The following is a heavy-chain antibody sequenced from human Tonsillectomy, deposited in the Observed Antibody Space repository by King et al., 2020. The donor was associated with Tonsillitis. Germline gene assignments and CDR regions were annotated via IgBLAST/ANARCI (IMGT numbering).Heavy chain of an antibody. V-gene: IGHV3-15*01. D-gene: IGHD1-14*01. CDR1: GFTFSSAW. J-gene: IGHJ4*02. CDR3: TTLDHSGPFDF. CDR2: IKSKAHGGTA. Sequence: VQLVESGGGLGKPGGSLRLSCAASGFTFSSAWMNWVRQAPGKGLEWVGRIKSKAHGGTADYAAPVEGRFTISRDDSKKTLSLQMNSLKTEDTAVYYCTTLDHSGPFDFWGRGTLVTVSS.